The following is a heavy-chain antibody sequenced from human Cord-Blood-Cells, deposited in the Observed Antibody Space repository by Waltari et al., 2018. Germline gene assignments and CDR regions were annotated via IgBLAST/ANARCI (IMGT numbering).Heavy chain of an antibody. V-gene: IGHV1-2*02. Sequence: VQLLQSGAAVTKPGASVQLSFSAPVYPFTCYYLPWVRPAPGQGLEWMGWINPNSGGTNYAQKFQGRVTMTRDTSISTAYMELSRLRSDDTAVYYCVRSGVVVPAAILAFDIWGQGTMVTVSS. D-gene: IGHD2-2*02. CDR3: VRSGVVVPAAILAFDI. CDR2: INPNSGGT. J-gene: IGHJ3*02. CDR1: VYPFTCYY.